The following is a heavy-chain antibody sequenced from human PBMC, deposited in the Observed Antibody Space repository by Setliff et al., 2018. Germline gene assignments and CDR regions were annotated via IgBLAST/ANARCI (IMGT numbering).Heavy chain of an antibody. J-gene: IGHJ6*02. CDR1: GFTFSSYW. CDR2: INSDGSST. D-gene: IGHD6-13*01. CDR3: ARVSSSSWIRNYYYYYYGMDV. Sequence: GGSLRLSCAASGFTFSSYWMHWVRQAPGKGLVWVSRINSDGSSTSYADSVKGRFTISRDNAKSTLYLQMNSLRAEDTAVYYCARVSSSSWIRNYYYYYYGMDVWGQGTTVTVSS. V-gene: IGHV3-74*01.